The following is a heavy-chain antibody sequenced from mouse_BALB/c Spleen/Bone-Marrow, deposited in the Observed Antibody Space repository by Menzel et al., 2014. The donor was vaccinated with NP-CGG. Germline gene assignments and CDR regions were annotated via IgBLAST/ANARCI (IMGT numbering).Heavy chain of an antibody. V-gene: IGHV1S56*01. CDR1: GYTFTSYY. D-gene: IGHD4-1*01. Sequence: QVQLKHSGPELVKPGASVRISCKAAGYTFTSYYIHWVKQRPGQGLEWIGWIYPGNVNTKYNEKFKGKATLTADKSSSTAYFLLSSLTSEDSAVYFCAREANWNFDYWGQGTTLTVSS. CDR3: AREANWNFDY. CDR2: IYPGNVNT. J-gene: IGHJ2*01.